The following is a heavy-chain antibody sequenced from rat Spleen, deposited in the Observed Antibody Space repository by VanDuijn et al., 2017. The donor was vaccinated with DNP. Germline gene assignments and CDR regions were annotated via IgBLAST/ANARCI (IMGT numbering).Heavy chain of an antibody. Sequence: EVKLVESGGGLVQPGRSLKLSCAASGFNFNDYWMGWVRQAPKKGLEWVASITAGGEYTYSPDSVKGRFTISRDIPKSTLYLQMDSLRSEDTATYYCAIHGRVTTVATYWYFYFWGPGTMVTVSS. CDR3: AIHGRVTTVATYWYFYF. J-gene: IGHJ1*01. CDR2: ITAGGEYT. CDR1: GFNFNDYW. D-gene: IGHD1-3*01. V-gene: IGHV5-25*01.